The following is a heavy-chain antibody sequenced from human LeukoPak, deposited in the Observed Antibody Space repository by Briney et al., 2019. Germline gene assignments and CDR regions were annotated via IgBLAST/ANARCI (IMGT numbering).Heavy chain of an antibody. J-gene: IGHJ4*02. CDR2: INHSGST. V-gene: IGHV4-34*01. Sequence: PSETLSLTCAVYGGSFSGYYWSWIRQPPGKGLEWIGEINHSGSTNYNPSLKSRVTISVDTSKNQFSLKLSSVTAADTAVYYCAREQVYGDSSIDYWGQGTLVTVSS. CDR1: GGSFSGYY. D-gene: IGHD4-17*01. CDR3: AREQVYGDSSIDY.